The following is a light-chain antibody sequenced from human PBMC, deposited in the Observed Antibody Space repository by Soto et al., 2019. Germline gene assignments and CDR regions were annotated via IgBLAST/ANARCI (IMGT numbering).Light chain of an antibody. Sequence: AVQLTQSPSSLSASVGDRVTITCRASQGVSRDLAWYQQKPGQPPKLLIYDASNLESGVPSSFSGSGSGTDFTLTITSLPPEDFGTYYCQQFNSYPITFGQGTRLEIK. V-gene: IGKV1-13*02. CDR2: DAS. CDR3: QQFNSYPIT. CDR1: QGVSRD. J-gene: IGKJ5*01.